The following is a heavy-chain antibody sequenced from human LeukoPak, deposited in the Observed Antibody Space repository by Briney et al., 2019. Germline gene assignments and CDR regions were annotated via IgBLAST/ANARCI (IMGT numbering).Heavy chain of an antibody. D-gene: IGHD2-2*01. CDR1: GGTFSSYA. V-gene: IGHV1-69*13. J-gene: IGHJ3*02. CDR3: ARVVVSCSSTSCPSLQDAFDI. CDR2: IIPIFGTA. Sequence: ASVKVSCKASGGTFSSYAIGWVRQAPGQGLEWMGGIIPIFGTANYAQKFQGRVTITADESTSTAYMELSSLRSEDTAVYYCARVVVSCSSTSCPSLQDAFDIWGQGTMVTVSS.